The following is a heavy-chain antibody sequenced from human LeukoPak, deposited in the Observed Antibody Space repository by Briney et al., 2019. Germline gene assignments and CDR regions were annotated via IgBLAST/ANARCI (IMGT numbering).Heavy chain of an antibody. CDR1: GFTFSSYA. CDR3: ATDREGDPSAYYLV. D-gene: IGHD3-22*01. J-gene: IGHJ4*02. V-gene: IGHV3-23*01. CDR2: ISDNGGRT. Sequence: GGSLRLSCAASGFTFSSYAMSWVRQAPGKGLEWVSTISDNGGRTYYADSVKGRFTISRDNSKNTLFLQMNSLRAEDSAVYYCATDREGDPSAYYLVGGQGTLITVSS.